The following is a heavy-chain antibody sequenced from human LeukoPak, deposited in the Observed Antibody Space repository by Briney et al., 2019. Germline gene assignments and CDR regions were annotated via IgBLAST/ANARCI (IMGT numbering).Heavy chain of an antibody. CDR3: AKEVEGDAFDI. V-gene: IGHV3-21*04. Sequence: GGSLRLSCAASGFTFSAYSMNWVRQPPGKGLEWVSSISTSSTYIYYADSVKGRFTISRDNAKNSLYLQMNSLRAEDTAVYYCAKEVEGDAFDIWGQGTMVTVSS. J-gene: IGHJ3*02. D-gene: IGHD1-1*01. CDR2: ISTSSTYI. CDR1: GFTFSAYS.